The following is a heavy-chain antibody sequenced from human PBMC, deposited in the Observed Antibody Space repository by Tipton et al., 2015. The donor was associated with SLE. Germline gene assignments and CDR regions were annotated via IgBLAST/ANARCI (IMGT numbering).Heavy chain of an antibody. V-gene: IGHV4-59*12. CDR3: SRLRVVAATGWFGP. J-gene: IGHJ5*02. CDR1: GGSITPYF. CDR2: FSDSGTT. D-gene: IGHD2-15*01. Sequence: TLSLTCTVSGGSITPYFWSWIRQPPGRGLEWIGYFSDSGTTNYNPSLKSRVTISVDTSNNQFSLKLTSVTAADTAVYYCSRLRVVAATGWFGPWGQGTLVTVSS.